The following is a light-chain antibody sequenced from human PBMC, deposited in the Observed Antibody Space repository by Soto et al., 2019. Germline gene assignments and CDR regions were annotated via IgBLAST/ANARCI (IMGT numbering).Light chain of an antibody. CDR1: SSNIGAGYD. J-gene: IGLJ2*01. CDR3: QSYDSSLSGLV. V-gene: IGLV1-40*01. Sequence: QSVLTQPPSVSGAPGQRVTISCTGSSSNIGAGYDVHWYQQLPGTAPKLLIYGNSNRPSGVPDRFSGSKSGTSASLAITGLQPEDEADYYCQSYDSSLSGLVFGGGTKVTVL. CDR2: GNS.